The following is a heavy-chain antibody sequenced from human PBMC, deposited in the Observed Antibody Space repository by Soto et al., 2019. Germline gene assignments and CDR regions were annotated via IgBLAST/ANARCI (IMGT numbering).Heavy chain of an antibody. CDR1: GGSFSCYY. J-gene: IGHJ4*02. CDR2: INHSGST. V-gene: IGHV4-34*01. Sequence: LETLSLTCAVYGGSFSCYYLSWIRQPPGKGLEWIGEINHSGSTNYNPSLKSRVTISVDTSRNQFSLKLSSVTAADTAVYYCATRTIYGDLTDYWGQGTLVTVSS. CDR3: ATRTIYGDLTDY. D-gene: IGHD4-17*01.